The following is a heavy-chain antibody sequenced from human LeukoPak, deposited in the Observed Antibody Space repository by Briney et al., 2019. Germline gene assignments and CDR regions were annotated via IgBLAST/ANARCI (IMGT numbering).Heavy chain of an antibody. Sequence: GGSLKLSCAASGFTFSGSAMHWVRQASGKGLEWVGRIRSKANSYATAYAASVKGRFTISRDDSKNTAYLQMNSLKTEDTAVYYCISPDYGEGDWFDPWGQGTLVTVSS. J-gene: IGHJ5*02. CDR3: ISPDYGEGDWFDP. D-gene: IGHD4-17*01. CDR1: GFTFSGSA. V-gene: IGHV3-73*01. CDR2: IRSKANSYAT.